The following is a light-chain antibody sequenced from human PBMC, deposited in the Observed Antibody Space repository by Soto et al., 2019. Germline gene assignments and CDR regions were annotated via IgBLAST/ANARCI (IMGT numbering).Light chain of an antibody. J-gene: IGKJ2*01. CDR1: QSISSW. Sequence: DIQMTQSPFFLSASVGDRVTITCRASQSISSWLAWYQQKPGKAPKLLIYDASSLESGVPSRFSGSGSGTEFTLTISSLQPDDFATYYCQQYNSYPYTFGQGTKVDIK. V-gene: IGKV1-5*01. CDR3: QQYNSYPYT. CDR2: DAS.